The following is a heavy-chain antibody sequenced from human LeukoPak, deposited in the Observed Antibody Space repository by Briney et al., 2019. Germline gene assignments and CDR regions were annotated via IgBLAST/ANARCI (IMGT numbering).Heavy chain of an antibody. CDR2: MSGSGVNT. J-gene: IGHJ4*02. Sequence: GGTLRLSCAASGFTFRSYGMSWVRQAPGKGLEWVSGMSGSGVNTDYADSVKGRFTVSRDNAKNSLYLQMNSLRAEDTAVYYCARAFSAIAARLFDYWGQGTLVTVSS. CDR3: ARAFSAIAARLFDY. D-gene: IGHD6-6*01. V-gene: IGHV3-23*01. CDR1: GFTFRSYG.